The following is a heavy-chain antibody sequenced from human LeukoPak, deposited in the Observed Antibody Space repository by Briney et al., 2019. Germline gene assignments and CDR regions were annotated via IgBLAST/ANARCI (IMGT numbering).Heavy chain of an antibody. CDR1: GGSYSGYY. CDR2: INHSGNT. D-gene: IGHD2-15*01. J-gene: IGHJ4*02. CDR3: ARAPGAALD. V-gene: IGHV4-34*01. Sequence: SETLSLTCAVYGGSYSGYYWSWIRQPPGKGLEWIGEINHSGNTNYNPSFKSRVTISVDTSKNQFSLKLNSVTAADTAVYYCARAPGAALDWGQGTLVTVSS.